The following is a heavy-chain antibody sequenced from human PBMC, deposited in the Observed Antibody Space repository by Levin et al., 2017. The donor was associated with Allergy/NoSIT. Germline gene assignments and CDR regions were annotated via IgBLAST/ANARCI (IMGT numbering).Heavy chain of an antibody. CDR2: MNPNSGNT. V-gene: IGHV1-8*01. Sequence: GESLKISCKASGYTFTSYDINWVRQATGQGLEWMGWMNPNSGNTGYAQNFQGRVIMTRNTSINTAYMDLSSLKSEDTAVYFCARSPPRSGLGYCSSGSCSPNWFDPWGQGTRVTVSS. D-gene: IGHD2-15*01. CDR3: ARSPPRSGLGYCSSGSCSPNWFDP. J-gene: IGHJ5*02. CDR1: GYTFTSYD.